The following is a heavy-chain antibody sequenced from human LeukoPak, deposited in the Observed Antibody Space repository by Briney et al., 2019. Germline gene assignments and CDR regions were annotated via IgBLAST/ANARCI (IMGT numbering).Heavy chain of an antibody. J-gene: IGHJ4*02. Sequence: GGSLRLSCAASGFTFSSYAMSWVRQAPGKGLEWVSAISGSGGSTYYADSVKGRFTISRDNSKNTLYLQMNSLRAEDTAVYFCAKGFYTGWGSYSAFDYWGQGTLVTVSS. CDR1: GFTFSSYA. V-gene: IGHV3-23*01. D-gene: IGHD3-10*01. CDR3: AKGFYTGWGSYSAFDY. CDR2: ISGSGGST.